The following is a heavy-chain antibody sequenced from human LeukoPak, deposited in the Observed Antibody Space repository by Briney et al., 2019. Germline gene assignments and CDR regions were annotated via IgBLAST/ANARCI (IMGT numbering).Heavy chain of an antibody. CDR2: ITVYNGNT. V-gene: IGHV1-18*01. D-gene: IGHD1-1*01. CDR1: GYTFSNYG. J-gene: IGHJ4*02. CDR3: ARGDHWNDIGFDY. Sequence: GASVKVSCKPSGYTFSNYGITWVRQAPGQGLEWMGWITVYNGNTKYAQKLQGRVTMTTDTSTNTAYMELRSLRSDDTAVYYCARGDHWNDIGFDYWGQGTLVTVSS.